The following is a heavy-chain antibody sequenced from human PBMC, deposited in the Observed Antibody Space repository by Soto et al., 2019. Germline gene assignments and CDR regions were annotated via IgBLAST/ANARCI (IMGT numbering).Heavy chain of an antibody. CDR1: RLTFSSYS. D-gene: IGHD2-15*01. J-gene: IGHJ6*02. CDR2: ISSSRSTI. Sequence: EVQLVESGGGLVQRGGSLRLSCAASRLTFSSYSMNWVRQAPGKGLEWVSYISSSRSTIYYSDSVKGRLTIPRDNAKNSLYLRIHSLRPEDTAVYYCAFGEDSRYYYYGMYVWGQGTTVTVYS. V-gene: IGHV3-48*01. CDR3: AFGEDSRYYYYGMYV.